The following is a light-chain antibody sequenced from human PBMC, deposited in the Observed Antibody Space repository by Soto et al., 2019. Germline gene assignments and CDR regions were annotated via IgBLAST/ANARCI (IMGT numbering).Light chain of an antibody. Sequence: QSLLTHPPSASGTPGHRVTISCSGSSSNIGSNPVNWFQQFPGTAPKLLIYGNNQRPSGVPDRFSGSKSGTSASLAISGLQSEDEADYYCAAWDDSLKGVFGTGTKVTVL. CDR3: AAWDDSLKGV. J-gene: IGLJ1*01. CDR1: SSNIGSNP. CDR2: GNN. V-gene: IGLV1-44*01.